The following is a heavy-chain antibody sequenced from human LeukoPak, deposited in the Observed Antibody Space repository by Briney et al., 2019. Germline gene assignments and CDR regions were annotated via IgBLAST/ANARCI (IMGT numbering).Heavy chain of an antibody. CDR2: IRGDGSVK. Sequence: GGSLRLSCAASGFTFSKYWMTWVRQAPGKGLEWVANIRGDGSVKYLLDPVKGRFTISRDNVKNSLSMEMNNLRAEDTAVYYCSRDANYYDSSRHYFDAFDIWGQGTMVTVSS. CDR1: GFTFSKYW. CDR3: SRDANYYDSSRHYFDAFDI. J-gene: IGHJ3*02. D-gene: IGHD3-22*01. V-gene: IGHV3-7*01.